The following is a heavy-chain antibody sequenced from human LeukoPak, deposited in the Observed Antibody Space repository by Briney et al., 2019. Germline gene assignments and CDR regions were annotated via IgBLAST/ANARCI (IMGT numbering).Heavy chain of an antibody. CDR1: GGSFSGYY. CDR2: INHSGST. CDR3: ARVGYYYYYYGMDV. V-gene: IGHV4-34*01. J-gene: IGHJ6*02. D-gene: IGHD1-26*01. Sequence: SETLSLTCDVYGGSFSGYYWSWIRQPPGKGLEWIGEINHSGSTNYNPPLKSRVTISVDTSKNQFSLKLSSVTAADTAVYYCARVGYYYYYYGMDVWGQGTTVTVSS.